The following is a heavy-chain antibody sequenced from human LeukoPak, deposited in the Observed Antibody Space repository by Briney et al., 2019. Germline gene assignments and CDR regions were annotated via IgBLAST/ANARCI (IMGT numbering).Heavy chain of an antibody. Sequence: MSGGSLRLSCAASGFTFTSYGISWVRQAPGQGLEWMGWISAYNGNTNYAQKLQGRVTMTTDTSTSTAYMELRSLRSDDTAVYYCAREGSDYWGQGTLVTVSS. CDR2: ISAYNGNT. J-gene: IGHJ4*02. V-gene: IGHV1-18*01. CDR3: AREGSDY. CDR1: GFTFTSYG.